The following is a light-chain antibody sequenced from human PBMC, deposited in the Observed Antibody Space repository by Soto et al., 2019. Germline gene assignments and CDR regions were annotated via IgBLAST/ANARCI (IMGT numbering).Light chain of an antibody. V-gene: IGKV3-20*01. CDR2: GAS. CDR1: QTVSNNF. J-gene: IGKJ1*01. Sequence: IVLTQSPGTLSLSPGERATLSCRASQTVSNNFLAWYQEKPGRGPRLLIYGASTRATGIPDRFSGSGSGTDFTLTISRLDPEDFAVYYCQQYGSSPTFGQGTKVDIK. CDR3: QQYGSSPT.